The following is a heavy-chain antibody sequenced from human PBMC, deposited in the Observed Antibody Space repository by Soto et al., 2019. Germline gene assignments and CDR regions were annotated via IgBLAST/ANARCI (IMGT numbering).Heavy chain of an antibody. CDR3: AKGGRQWLVTSDFNY. CDR1: GFTFSDYA. Sequence: VQLVESGGGVVQPGRSLRLSCAASGFTFSDYAMHWVRQAPGRGLEWVAVVSHDGRNTHYADSVKGRFTISRDSSKNTFALEMFCLRAGDAAVYYCAKGGRQWLVTSDFNYWGQGALVTVSS. J-gene: IGHJ4*02. CDR2: VSHDGRNT. D-gene: IGHD6-19*01. V-gene: IGHV3-30*18.